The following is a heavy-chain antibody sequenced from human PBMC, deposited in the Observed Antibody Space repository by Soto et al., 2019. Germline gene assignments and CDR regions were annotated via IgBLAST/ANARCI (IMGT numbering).Heavy chain of an antibody. CDR1: EFTFSGYA. CDR2: ISYDGATK. J-gene: IGHJ2*01. V-gene: IGHV3-30-3*01. D-gene: IGHD2-2*03. Sequence: QVQLVESGGGVVQPGRSLRLSCAASEFTFSGYAMYWVRQAPGKGLEWVAIISYDGATKYYADSVKGRFTISRDNSKNTLYLQMSSLKSEDTAVYFCARDGSPSLWYCDLWGRGTLVTVSS. CDR3: ARDGSPSLWYCDL.